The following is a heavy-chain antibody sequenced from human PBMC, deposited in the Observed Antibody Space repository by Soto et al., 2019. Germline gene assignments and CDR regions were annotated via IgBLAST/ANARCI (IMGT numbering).Heavy chain of an antibody. V-gene: IGHV3-23*01. CDR3: AKGGYSSSWYYFDY. CDR2: ISGSGGST. CDR1: GFTFSSYA. Sequence: GESLKISCAASGFTFSSYAMSWVRQAPGKGLEWVSAISGSGGSTYYADSVKGRFTISRDNSKNTLYLQMNSLRAEATAVYYCAKGGYSSSWYYFDYWGQGTLVTVSS. D-gene: IGHD6-13*01. J-gene: IGHJ4*02.